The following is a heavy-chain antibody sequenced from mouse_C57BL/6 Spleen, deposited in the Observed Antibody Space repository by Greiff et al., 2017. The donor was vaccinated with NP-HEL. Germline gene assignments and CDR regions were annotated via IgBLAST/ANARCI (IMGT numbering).Heavy chain of an antibody. V-gene: IGHV14-2*01. CDR3: ARRAYYSNSWYFDV. D-gene: IGHD2-5*01. J-gene: IGHJ1*03. CDR2: IDPEDGET. Sequence: EVKLVESGAELVKPGASVKLSCTASGFNITDYYMHWVKQRTEQGLEWIGRIDPEDGETKYAPKFQGKATITADTSSNTAYLQLSSLTSEDTAVYYCARRAYYSNSWYFDVWGTGTTVTVSS. CDR1: GFNITDYY.